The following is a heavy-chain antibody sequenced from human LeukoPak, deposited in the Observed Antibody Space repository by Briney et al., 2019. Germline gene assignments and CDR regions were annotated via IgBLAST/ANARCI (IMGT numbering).Heavy chain of an antibody. Sequence: ASETLSLTCAVYGGSFSGYYWSWIRQPPGKGLEWIGEINHSGSTNYNPSLKSRVTISVDTSKNQFSLKLSSVTAADTAVYYCARSYASSWYWNWFDPWGQGTLVTVSS. D-gene: IGHD6-13*01. V-gene: IGHV4-34*01. CDR1: GGSFSGYY. CDR2: INHSGST. J-gene: IGHJ5*02. CDR3: ARSYASSWYWNWFDP.